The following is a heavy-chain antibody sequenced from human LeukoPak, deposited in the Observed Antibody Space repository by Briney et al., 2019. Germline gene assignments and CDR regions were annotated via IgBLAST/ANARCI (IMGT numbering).Heavy chain of an antibody. D-gene: IGHD5-24*01. Sequence: GGSLRLSCAASGLTFSSYAMSWVRQAPGKGLEWVSAISGSGGSTYYADSVKGRFTISRDNSKNTLYLQMNSLRAEDTAVYYCARESVEMATISPFDYWGQGTLVVVSS. V-gene: IGHV3-23*01. CDR2: ISGSGGST. CDR3: ARESVEMATISPFDY. CDR1: GLTFSSYA. J-gene: IGHJ4*02.